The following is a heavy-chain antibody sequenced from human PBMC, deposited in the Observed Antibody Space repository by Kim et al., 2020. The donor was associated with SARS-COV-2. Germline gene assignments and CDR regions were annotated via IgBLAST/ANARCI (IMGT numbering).Heavy chain of an antibody. CDR1: GFIFKNAW. CDR3: TGDDYLWGTYRP. V-gene: IGHV3-15*01. J-gene: IGHJ1*01. D-gene: IGHD3-16*02. Sequence: GGSLRLSCAASGFIFKNAWMSWVRQVPGKGLEWIGHIKSKTDGGTTVYAAPVKGRFTISRDDSKNTLYMQMNSLKTEDTAVYFCTGDDYLWGTYRPWGQG. CDR2: IKSKTDGGTT.